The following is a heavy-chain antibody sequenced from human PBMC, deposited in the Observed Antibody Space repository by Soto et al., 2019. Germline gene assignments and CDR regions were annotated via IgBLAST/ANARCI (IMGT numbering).Heavy chain of an antibody. CDR2: RSYDSTKT. CDR1: GFTFNSYG. J-gene: IGHJ6*02. V-gene: IGHV3-30*03. D-gene: IGHD2-15*01. Sequence: QVQLVESGGGVVHPGRSLRLSCAASGFTFNSYGMHWVRQGPGNGLEWVAFRSYDSTKTYYADSVKGRFTISRDNSNSALFVQMNSLTGEDTAVYYCARTRRAWSDFHSYSLDVWGQGTTVTVSS. CDR3: ARTRRAWSDFHSYSLDV.